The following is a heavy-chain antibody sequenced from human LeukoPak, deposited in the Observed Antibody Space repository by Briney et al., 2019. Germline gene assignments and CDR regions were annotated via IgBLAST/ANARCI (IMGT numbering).Heavy chain of an antibody. CDR2: INPSGGST. Sequence: ASVNVSFKASGYTFTSYYMHWVRQAPGQGLEWMGIINPSGGSTSYAQKFQGRVTMTRDTSTSTVYMELSSLRSEDTAVYYCARERGAIFGVVKNWFDPWGQGTLVTVSS. V-gene: IGHV1-46*01. J-gene: IGHJ5*02. CDR1: GYTFTSYY. CDR3: ARERGAIFGVVKNWFDP. D-gene: IGHD3-3*01.